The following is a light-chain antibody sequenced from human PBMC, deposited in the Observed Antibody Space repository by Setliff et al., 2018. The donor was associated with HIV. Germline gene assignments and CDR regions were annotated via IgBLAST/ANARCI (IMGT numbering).Light chain of an antibody. CDR2: GVS. Sequence: QSALTQPASVSGSLGQSITISCTGASRDAGDYDYVSWYQQHPGKVPKLLIYGVSSRPSGVSDRFSGSRTGNPASLTISGLQDDDEADYYCSSYTSNNLYVFGTGTKVTVL. V-gene: IGLV2-14*01. CDR3: SSYTSNNLYV. CDR1: SRDAGDYDY. J-gene: IGLJ1*01.